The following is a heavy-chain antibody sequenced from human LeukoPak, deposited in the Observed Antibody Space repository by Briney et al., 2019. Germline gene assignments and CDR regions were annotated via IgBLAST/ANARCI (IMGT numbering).Heavy chain of an antibody. CDR1: GGSISSYY. J-gene: IGHJ3*02. Sequence: PSETLSLTCTVSGGSISSYYWSWIRQPPGKGLEWIGYIYYSGSTNYNPSLKSPVTISLDASKNQFSLKLSSVTAADTAVYYCARSSYYYGADAYDIWGQGTMVTVSS. V-gene: IGHV4-59*01. CDR2: IYYSGST. D-gene: IGHD3-10*01. CDR3: ARSSYYYGADAYDI.